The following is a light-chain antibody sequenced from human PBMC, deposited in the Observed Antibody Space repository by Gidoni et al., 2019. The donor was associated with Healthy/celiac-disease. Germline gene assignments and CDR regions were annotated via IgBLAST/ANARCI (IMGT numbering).Light chain of an antibody. J-gene: IGLJ2*01. Sequence: QSALTQPPSVSGAPGQRVTSSRTGSSSCIGAGHDVHWYQQLPGTAPILRIYCNINRAVGVPDRVSGSKSGTSAPLSITGLQAEDEADYYCQSYDSSLVFGGGTKLTVL. CDR2: CNI. CDR3: QSYDSSLV. CDR1: SSCIGAGHD. V-gene: IGLV1-40*01.